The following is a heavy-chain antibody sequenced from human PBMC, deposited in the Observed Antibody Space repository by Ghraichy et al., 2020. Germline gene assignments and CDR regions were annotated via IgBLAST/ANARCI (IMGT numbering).Heavy chain of an antibody. J-gene: IGHJ4*02. V-gene: IGHV3-30*18. D-gene: IGHD1-26*01. Sequence: GESLNISCAASGFTFSSYGMHWVRQAPGKGLEWVAVISYDGSNKYYADSVKGRFTISRDNSKNTLYLQMNSLRAEDTAVYYCAKDRQWELLVDYFDYWGQGTLVTVSS. CDR3: AKDRQWELLVDYFDY. CDR1: GFTFSSYG. CDR2: ISYDGSNK.